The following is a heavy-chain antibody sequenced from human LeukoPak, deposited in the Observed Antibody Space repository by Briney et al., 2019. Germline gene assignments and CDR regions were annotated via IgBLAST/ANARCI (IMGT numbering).Heavy chain of an antibody. Sequence: PSETLSLTCAVYGGSFSGYYWSWIRQPPGKGLEWIGEINHSGSTNYNPSLKSRATISVDTSKNQFSLKLSSVTAADTAVYYCASLYCSSTSCYAYYMDVWGKGTTVTVSS. CDR1: GGSFSGYY. CDR2: INHSGST. V-gene: IGHV4-34*01. D-gene: IGHD2-2*01. J-gene: IGHJ6*03. CDR3: ASLYCSSTSCYAYYMDV.